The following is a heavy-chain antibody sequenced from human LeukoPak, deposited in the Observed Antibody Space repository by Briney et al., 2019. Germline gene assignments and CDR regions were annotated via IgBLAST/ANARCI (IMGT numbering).Heavy chain of an antibody. D-gene: IGHD3-22*01. CDR2: IYSGGST. CDR3: ASVEGGYYDSSGSAFDY. Sequence: GGSLRLSCAASGFTVSSNYMSWVRQAPGQGLEWVSVIYSGGSTYYADSVKGRFTISRDNSKNTLYLQMNSLRAEDTAVYYCASVEGGYYDSSGSAFDYWGQGTLVTVSS. V-gene: IGHV3-53*01. CDR1: GFTVSSNY. J-gene: IGHJ4*02.